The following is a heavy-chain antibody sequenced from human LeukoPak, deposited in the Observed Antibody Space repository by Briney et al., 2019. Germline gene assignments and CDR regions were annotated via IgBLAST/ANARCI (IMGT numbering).Heavy chain of an antibody. V-gene: IGHV3-21*01. J-gene: IGHJ4*02. CDR1: GFTFSAYS. CDR2: ISSSSSNI. CDR3: ARGGYFDY. Sequence: GGSLRLSCATSGFTFSAYSVNWVRQAPGKGLEWVSSISSSSSNIYYADSVKGRFTISRDNAKNSLYLQMDSLGAEDTAVYYCARGGYFDYWGQGTLVTVSS.